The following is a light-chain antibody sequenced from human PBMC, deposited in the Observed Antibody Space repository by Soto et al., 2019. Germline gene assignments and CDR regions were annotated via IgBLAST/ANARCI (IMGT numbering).Light chain of an antibody. J-gene: IGKJ1*01. V-gene: IGKV1-16*01. CDR1: QGISTY. CDR2: AAS. Sequence: DIQMTQSPSSLSASVGDRLTITCRASQGISTYLNWYQQKPGKAPKLLIYAASTLQSGVPSRFSGSGSGTEFTLTISSLQPDDLATYYCQQYNSSPWTFGQGTKVDIK. CDR3: QQYNSSPWT.